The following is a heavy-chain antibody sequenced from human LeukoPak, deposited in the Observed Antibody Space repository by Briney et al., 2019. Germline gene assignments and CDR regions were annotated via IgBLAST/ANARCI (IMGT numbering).Heavy chain of an antibody. V-gene: IGHV4-39*01. CDR1: GGSISSSSDY. D-gene: IGHD3-10*01. CDR2: IYYSGRT. Sequence: PSETLSLTCTVSGGSISSSSDYWGWIRQPPGKGLEWIGSIYYSGRTYNNPSLKSRVTISVDTSKNQFTLKLNSVTAADTAVYYCARHLYYGSGNYRKNWFDPWGQGTLVTVSS. CDR3: ARHLYYGSGNYRKNWFDP. J-gene: IGHJ5*02.